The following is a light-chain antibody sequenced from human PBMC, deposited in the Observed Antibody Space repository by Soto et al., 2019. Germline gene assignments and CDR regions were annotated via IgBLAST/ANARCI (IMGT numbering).Light chain of an antibody. V-gene: IGLV2-23*02. CDR3: CSYAGGRSPYV. CDR1: TSDVGSYDL. J-gene: IGLJ1*01. Sequence: QSVLNQTASVSGSPGQSITISCTGTTSDVGSYDLVSWYQQHPGKAPKIMIYEVSKRPSGDSNRFSGSKSGNTASLTISGLQAEDEADYYCCSYAGGRSPYVFGTGTKVTVL. CDR2: EVS.